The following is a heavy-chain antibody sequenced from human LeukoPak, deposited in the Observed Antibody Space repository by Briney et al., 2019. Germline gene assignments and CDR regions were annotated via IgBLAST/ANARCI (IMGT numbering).Heavy chain of an antibody. CDR3: ARLYSGYDY. CDR1: GYTFTCYY. J-gene: IGHJ4*02. Sequence: ASVKVSCKASGYTFTCYYMHWVRQAPGQGLEWMGWINPNSGGTNYAQKFQGRVTMTGDTSISTAYMELSSLRSEDTAVYYSARLYSGYDYWGQGTLVTVSS. V-gene: IGHV1-2*02. D-gene: IGHD5-12*01. CDR2: INPNSGGT.